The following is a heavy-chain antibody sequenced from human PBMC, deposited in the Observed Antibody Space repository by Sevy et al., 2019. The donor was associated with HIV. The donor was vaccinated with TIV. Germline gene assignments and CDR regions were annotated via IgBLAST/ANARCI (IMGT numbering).Heavy chain of an antibody. V-gene: IGHV1-24*01. CDR2: FDPEDGET. D-gene: IGHD3-3*01. CDR3: VTLDFWSENPFYGTDV. J-gene: IGHJ6*02. CDR1: GYTLTKLP. Sequence: ASVKVSCKVSGYTLTKLPMHWVRQAPGKGLEWMGGFDPEDGETIYAQRFQGRVTMTEDTSTDTAYMELSSLRSEDTAVYYCVTLDFWSENPFYGTDVWGQGTTVTVSS.